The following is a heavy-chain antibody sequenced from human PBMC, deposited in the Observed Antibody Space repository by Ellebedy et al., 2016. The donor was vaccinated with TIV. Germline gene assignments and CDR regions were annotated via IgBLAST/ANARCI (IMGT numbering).Heavy chain of an antibody. CDR3: ARDDALDGGYLDS. CDR1: GFTFANYA. CDR2: IGGRDGRA. V-gene: IGHV3-23*01. J-gene: IGHJ4*02. D-gene: IGHD3-16*01. Sequence: GESLKISCAASGFTFANYAMTWVRQVPGKGLEWFSSIGGRDGRASYTDSAKGGFTISRDNSKNTLFLQMNNLSVEDTAMYYCARDDALDGGYLDSWGQGTLVTVSS.